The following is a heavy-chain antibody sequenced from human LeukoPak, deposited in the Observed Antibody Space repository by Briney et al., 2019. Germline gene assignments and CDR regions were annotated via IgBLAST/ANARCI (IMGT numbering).Heavy chain of an antibody. CDR1: GGSISSSSYY. V-gene: IGHV4-39*02. CDR2: IYYSGST. CDR3: ATYCSTTSCPHRRAFDI. Sequence: PSETLSLTCTVSGGSISSSSYYWGWIRQPPGKGLEWIGTIYYSGSTYYNPSLKSRVTISVDTSSDHFSLKLSSVTAADTAVYYCATYCSTTSCPHRRAFDIWGQGTMVTVSS. D-gene: IGHD2-2*01. J-gene: IGHJ3*02.